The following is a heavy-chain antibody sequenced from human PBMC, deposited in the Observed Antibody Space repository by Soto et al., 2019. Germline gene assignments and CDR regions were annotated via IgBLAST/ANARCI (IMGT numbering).Heavy chain of an antibody. CDR3: GAQDYGDKGYYFEN. D-gene: IGHD4-17*01. V-gene: IGHV4-39*01. CDR2: IYYSGNT. CDR1: RGSISTSSSY. J-gene: IGHJ4*02. Sequence: SETLSLTCTVSRGSISTSSSYWGWIRQPPGKGLEWIGSIYYSGNTYYNPSLKSRVTISIDTSKTQFSLKLNSVTAADTAVYYCGAQDYGDKGYYFENWGQGTLVTVSS.